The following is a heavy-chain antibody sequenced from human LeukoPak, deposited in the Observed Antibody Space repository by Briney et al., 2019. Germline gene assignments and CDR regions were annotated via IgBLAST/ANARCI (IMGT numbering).Heavy chain of an antibody. CDR3: ARDRHGTTDTFDY. CDR1: GDSVSSNSAA. CDR2: TYYRSKWYN. Sequence: SQTLSLTCAISGDSVSSNSAAWIWIRESPSRCLEWLGRTYYRSKWYNDYAVSVKSRITINPDTSKNQFSLQLNSVTPEDTAVYYCARDRHGTTDTFDYWGQGTLVTVSS. J-gene: IGHJ4*02. D-gene: IGHD1-1*01. V-gene: IGHV6-1*01.